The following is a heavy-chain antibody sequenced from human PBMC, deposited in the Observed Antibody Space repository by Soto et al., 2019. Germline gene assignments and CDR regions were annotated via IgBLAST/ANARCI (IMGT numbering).Heavy chain of an antibody. V-gene: IGHV4-30-2*01. Sequence: PSETLSLTCAVSGGSISSGGYSWSWIRQPPGKGLEWIGYIYHTGSTYYNPSLKSRVTISVDRSKNQFSLKLSSVTAADTAVYYCARGAYHSYYDRRFDYWRQGPLVTVSS. D-gene: IGHD3-22*01. CDR1: GGSISSGGYS. CDR3: ARGAYHSYYDRRFDY. J-gene: IGHJ4*02. CDR2: IYHTGST.